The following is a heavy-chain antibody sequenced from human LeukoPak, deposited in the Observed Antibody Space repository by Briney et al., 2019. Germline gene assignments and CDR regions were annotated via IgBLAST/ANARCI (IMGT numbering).Heavy chain of an antibody. CDR3: VKDRHFYYGSGSLLEY. J-gene: IGHJ4*02. CDR2: ISSNGGST. V-gene: IGHV3-64D*06. D-gene: IGHD3-10*01. Sequence: PGGSLRLSCSASGXTLSSYAMHWVRQAPGKGLEYVSVISSNGGSTNYADSVKGRFTISRDNSKNTLYLQMSSLRAEDTAVYYCVKDRHFYYGSGSLLEYWGQGTLVTVSS. CDR1: GXTLSSYA.